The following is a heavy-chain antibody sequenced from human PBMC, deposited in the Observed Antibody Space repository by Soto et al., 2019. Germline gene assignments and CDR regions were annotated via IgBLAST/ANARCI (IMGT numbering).Heavy chain of an antibody. V-gene: IGHV1-69*12. CDR2: IIPIFGTA. D-gene: IGHD2-15*01. CDR3: ARDLRYCSGGSCYPSSFDY. J-gene: IGHJ4*02. Sequence: QVQLVQSGAEVKKPGSSVKVSCKASGGTFSSYAISWVRQAPGQGLEWMGGIIPIFGTANYAQKFQGRVTITGDESTSTAYMELSSLRSEDTAVYYCARDLRYCSGGSCYPSSFDYWGQGTLVTVSS. CDR1: GGTFSSYA.